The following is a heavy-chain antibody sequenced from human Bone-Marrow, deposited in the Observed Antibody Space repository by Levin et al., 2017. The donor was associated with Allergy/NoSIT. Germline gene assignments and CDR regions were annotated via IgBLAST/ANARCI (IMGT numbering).Heavy chain of an antibody. CDR2: INQDGTRA. CDR1: GFTYETYW. V-gene: IGHV3-7*03. Sequence: GGSLRLSCAVSGFTYETYWMAWVRQAPGKGLEWLATINQDGTRAYYLGSVRGRFTISRDNAEKSLYLQMNSLRADDTAVYYCAKRLDYHAVGSWDQGTLVTVYS. J-gene: IGHJ5*02. D-gene: IGHD4-11*01. CDR3: AKRLDYHAVGS.